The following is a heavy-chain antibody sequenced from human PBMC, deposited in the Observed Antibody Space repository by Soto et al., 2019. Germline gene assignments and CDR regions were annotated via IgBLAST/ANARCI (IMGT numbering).Heavy chain of an antibody. J-gene: IGHJ6*02. D-gene: IGHD3-10*01. CDR2: ISSSSSTI. CDR3: ARDRAPTLYYYYYGMDV. CDR1: GFTFSSYS. V-gene: IGHV3-48*02. Sequence: QPGGSLRLSCAASGFTFSSYSMNWVRQAPGKGLEWVSYISSSSSTIYYADSVKGRFTISRDNAKNSLYLQMNSLRDEDTAVYYFARDRAPTLYYYYYGMDVWGQGTTVTVSS.